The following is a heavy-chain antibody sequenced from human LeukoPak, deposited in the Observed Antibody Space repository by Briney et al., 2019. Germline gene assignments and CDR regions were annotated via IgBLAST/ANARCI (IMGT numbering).Heavy chain of an antibody. V-gene: IGHV1-69*13. CDR1: GGTFSSYA. J-gene: IGHJ4*02. Sequence: SVKVSCKASGGTFSSYAISWARQAPGQGLEWMGGIIPIFGTANYAHKFQGRDTNTADESTSTAYMELSSLRSEDTAVYYCARTLNYCSSTTCTWDPVGYWGQGTLVTVSS. D-gene: IGHD2-2*01. CDR3: ARTLNYCSSTTCTWDPVGY. CDR2: IIPIFGTA.